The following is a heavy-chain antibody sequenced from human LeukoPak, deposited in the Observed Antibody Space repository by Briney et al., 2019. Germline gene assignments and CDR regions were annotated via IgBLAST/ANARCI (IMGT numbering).Heavy chain of an antibody. CDR3: ARTAGYYDSGSFYFDY. CDR2: IYYSGST. V-gene: IGHV4-59*01. D-gene: IGHD3-22*01. J-gene: IGHJ4*02. CDR1: GGSISSYC. Sequence: SETLSLTCTVSGGSISSYCWSWIRQPPGKGLEWIGYIYYSGSTNYNPSLKSRVTISVDTSKNQFSLKLSSVTAADTAVYYCARTAGYYDSGSFYFDYWGQGTLVTVSS.